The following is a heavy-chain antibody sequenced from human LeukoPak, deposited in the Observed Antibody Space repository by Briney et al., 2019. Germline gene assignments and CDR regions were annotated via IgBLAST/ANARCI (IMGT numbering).Heavy chain of an antibody. J-gene: IGHJ3*02. CDR1: GGSISSYY. Sequence: SETLSLTCTVSGGSISSYYWSWFRQPPGKGLQWIRYIYYSGRTNYNPSLKSRVTISVDTSKNQFSLKLSSVTAADTAVYYCARDSYYDSSGYFHDAFDMWGQGTMVTVSS. CDR3: ARDSYYDSSGYFHDAFDM. D-gene: IGHD3-22*01. CDR2: IYYSGRT. V-gene: IGHV4-59*01.